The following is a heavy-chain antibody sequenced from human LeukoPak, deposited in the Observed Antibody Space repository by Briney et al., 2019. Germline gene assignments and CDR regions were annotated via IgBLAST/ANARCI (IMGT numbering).Heavy chain of an antibody. Sequence: ASVKVSCKASGYTCTSSDINWVRQATGQGLEWMGWMNPNSGNTGYAQKFQGRVTMTRNTSISTAYMELSSLRSEDTAVYYCARSPSRRGWFDPWGQGTLVTVSS. CDR1: GYTCTSSD. CDR2: MNPNSGNT. D-gene: IGHD3-10*01. CDR3: ARSPSRRGWFDP. J-gene: IGHJ5*02. V-gene: IGHV1-8*01.